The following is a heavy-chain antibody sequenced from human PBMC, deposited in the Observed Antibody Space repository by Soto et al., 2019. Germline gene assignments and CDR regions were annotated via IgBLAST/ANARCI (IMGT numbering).Heavy chain of an antibody. D-gene: IGHD2-2*02. CDR1: GFTFSSYA. J-gene: IGHJ5*02. V-gene: IGHV3-30-3*01. CDR2: ISYDGSNK. CDR3: ARGSPLIPTLPRFDA. Sequence: GGSLRLSCAASGFTFSSYAMHWVRQAPGKGLEWVAVISYDGSNKYYADSVKGRFTISRDNSKNTLYLQMNSLRAEDTAVYYCARGSPLIPTLPRFDAWGQGTLVTVPQ.